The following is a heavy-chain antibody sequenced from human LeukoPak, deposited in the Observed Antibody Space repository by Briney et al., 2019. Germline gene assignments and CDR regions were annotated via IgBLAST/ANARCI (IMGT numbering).Heavy chain of an antibody. CDR2: IHYSGNS. CDR3: ALAPNSNWFDF. D-gene: IGHD2-8*01. J-gene: IGHJ5*01. CDR1: GDSISNFY. Sequence: SETLSLTCSVSGDSISNFYWNWIRQPPGKRLEWIGNIHYSGNSNYNPSLQSRVTISIDTSRKQLFLKLSSVTAADMAVYYCALAPNSNWFDFWGQGTLVTVSS. V-gene: IGHV4-59*08.